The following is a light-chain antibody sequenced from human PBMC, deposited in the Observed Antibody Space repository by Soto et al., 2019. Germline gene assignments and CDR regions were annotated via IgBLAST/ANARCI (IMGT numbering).Light chain of an antibody. V-gene: IGLV2-14*01. J-gene: IGLJ1*01. CDR3: SSYTSSSVGV. Sequence: QSALTQPASVSGYPGQSITISSTGTSSDVGGYNYVSWYQQHPGKAPKLIIYDVSNRPSGVSNRFSGSKSGNTASLTISGLQAEDEADYYCSSYTSSSVGVFGTGTKVTVL. CDR1: SSDVGGYNY. CDR2: DVS.